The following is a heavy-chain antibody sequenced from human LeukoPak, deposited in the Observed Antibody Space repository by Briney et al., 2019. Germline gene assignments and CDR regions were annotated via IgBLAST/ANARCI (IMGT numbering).Heavy chain of an antibody. D-gene: IGHD3-10*01. J-gene: IGHJ3*02. CDR3: ARDRNYYYGSGSYPYDASDI. Sequence: PSETLSLTCTVSGGSISSYYWSWIRQPAGKGLEWIGRIYATGSTNYNPSLKSRVTMSVDTSKNQFSLKLSSVTAADTAVYYCARDRNYYYGSGSYPYDASDIWGQGTMVTVSS. CDR1: GGSISSYY. CDR2: IYATGST. V-gene: IGHV4-4*07.